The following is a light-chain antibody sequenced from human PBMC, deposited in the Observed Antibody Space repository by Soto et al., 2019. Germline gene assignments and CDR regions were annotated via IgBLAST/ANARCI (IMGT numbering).Light chain of an antibody. CDR1: QSISSY. J-gene: IGKJ2*01. CDR2: AAS. Sequence: DIQMTQSPSSLSASVGDTVTITCRASQSISSYFNWYRQKPGKAPELLIYAASSLQSGVPSRFSGSGSGTDVTLTISSLQPEDFASYYCQQSYSTPYTFGQGTKLEIK. V-gene: IGKV1-39*01. CDR3: QQSYSTPYT.